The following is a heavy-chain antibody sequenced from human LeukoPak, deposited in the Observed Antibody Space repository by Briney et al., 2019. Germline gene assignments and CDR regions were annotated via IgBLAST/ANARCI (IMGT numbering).Heavy chain of an antibody. J-gene: IGHJ4*02. V-gene: IGHV3-11*04. CDR2: ISGSSTAI. Sequence: GGSLRLSCATSGFRFRDYYMTWIRQAPGKGLEWISYISGSSTAIYYADAVRGRFTISRDNAKNSLYLQMNNLRADDTAVYYCARDGVAPGLYFDSWGQGTLVTVSS. CDR3: ARDGVAPGLYFDS. CDR1: GFRFRDYY. D-gene: IGHD2-15*01.